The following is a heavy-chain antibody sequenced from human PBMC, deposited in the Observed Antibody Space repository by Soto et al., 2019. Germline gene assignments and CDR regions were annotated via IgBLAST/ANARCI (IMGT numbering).Heavy chain of an antibody. D-gene: IGHD1-26*01. CDR1: GFTFSSYA. CDR3: ARDIRAWSGSLDPYFDY. J-gene: IGHJ4*02. V-gene: IGHV3-30-3*01. CDR2: ISYDGSNK. Sequence: QVQLVESGGGVVQPGRSLRLSCAASGFTFSSYAMHWVRQAPVKGLEWVAVISYDGSNKYYADSVKGRFTISRDNSKNTLYRQMNSLRAEDTAVYYCARDIRAWSGSLDPYFDYWGQGTLVTVSS.